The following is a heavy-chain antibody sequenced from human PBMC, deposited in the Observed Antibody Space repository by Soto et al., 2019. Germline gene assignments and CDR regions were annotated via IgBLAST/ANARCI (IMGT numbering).Heavy chain of an antibody. J-gene: IGHJ4*02. V-gene: IGHV3-23*01. CDR3: AKDQDRILYLGVFDY. D-gene: IGHD2-8*01. CDR1: GFTFDDYA. CDR2: ISGSGGST. Sequence: GGSLRLSCAASGFTFDDYAMHWVRQAPGKGLEWVSAISGSGGSTYYADSVKGRFTISRDNSKNTLYLQMNSLRAEDTAVYYCAKDQDRILYLGVFDYWGQGTLVTVSS.